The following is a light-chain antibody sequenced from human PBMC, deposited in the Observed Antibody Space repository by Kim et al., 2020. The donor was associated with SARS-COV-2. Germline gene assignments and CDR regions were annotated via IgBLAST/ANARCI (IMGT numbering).Light chain of an antibody. V-gene: IGLV3-19*01. Sequence: VALGQKVRITCQGDSLRSYYATWYQQKSGQAPILVIYGKNNRPSGIPDRFSGSSSGNTASLTITGTQAGDEADYYCNSRDSNDNVVFGGGTKLTVL. CDR2: GKN. CDR3: NSRDSNDNVV. CDR1: SLRSYY. J-gene: IGLJ2*01.